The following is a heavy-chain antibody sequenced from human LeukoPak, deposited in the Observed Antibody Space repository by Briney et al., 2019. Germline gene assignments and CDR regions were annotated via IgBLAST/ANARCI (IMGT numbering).Heavy chain of an antibody. D-gene: IGHD6-19*01. CDR3: VRVGAVSANGGYFDY. Sequence: SETLSVTCTVSGGSISSYYWSWIRRPAGRGLEWIGRIYASGSTAYSPSLKSRVTMSLDTSKNQFSLELNSVTAADTAVYYCVRVGAVSANGGYFDYWGQGTLVPVSS. CDR1: GGSISSYY. V-gene: IGHV4-4*07. CDR2: IYASGST. J-gene: IGHJ4*02.